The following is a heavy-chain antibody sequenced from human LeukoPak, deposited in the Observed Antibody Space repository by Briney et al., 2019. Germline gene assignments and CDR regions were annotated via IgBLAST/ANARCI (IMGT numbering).Heavy chain of an antibody. CDR1: PLSVTNYY. D-gene: IGHD3-10*01. CDR2: IYYSGST. V-gene: IGHV4-59*02. Sequence: SETLSLTCAVSPLSVTNYYWSWIRQPPGKGLEWIGYIYYSGSTNYNPSLKSRVTISVDTSKNQFSLRLSSVTAADTAVYYCAREGKDDLWGRGTLVTVSS. CDR3: AREGKDDL. J-gene: IGHJ2*01.